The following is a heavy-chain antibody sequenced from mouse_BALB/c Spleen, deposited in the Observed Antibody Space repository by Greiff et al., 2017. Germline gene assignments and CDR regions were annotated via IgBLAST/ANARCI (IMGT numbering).Heavy chain of an antibody. J-gene: IGHJ2*01. CDR1: GFTFSSYA. D-gene: IGHD1-1*01. V-gene: IGHV5-9-4*01. Sequence: EVMLVESGGGLVKPGGSLKLSCAASGFTFSSYAMSWVRQSPEKRLEWVAEISSGGSYTYYPDTVTGRFTISRDNAKNTLYLEMSSLRSEDTAMYYCARDRDYYGSSLYFDYWGQGTTLTVSS. CDR3: ARDRDYYGSSLYFDY. CDR2: ISSGGSYT.